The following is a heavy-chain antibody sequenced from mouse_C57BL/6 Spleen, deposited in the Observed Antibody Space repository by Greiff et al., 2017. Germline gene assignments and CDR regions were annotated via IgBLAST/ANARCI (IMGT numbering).Heavy chain of an antibody. D-gene: IGHD3-2*02. J-gene: IGHJ3*01. Sequence: VQLQQSGPELVKPGASVKISCKASGYAFSSSWMNWVKQRPGKGLEWIGRIYPGDGDTNYNGKFKGKATLTADKSSSTAYMQLSSLTSEDSAVYFCARSYDSSGYAAYWGKGTLVTVSA. CDR1: GYAFSSSW. CDR3: ARSYDSSGYAAY. V-gene: IGHV1-82*01. CDR2: IYPGDGDT.